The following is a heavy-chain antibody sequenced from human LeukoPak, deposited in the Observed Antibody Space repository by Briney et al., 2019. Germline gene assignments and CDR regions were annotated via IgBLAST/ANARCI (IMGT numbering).Heavy chain of an antibody. V-gene: IGHV1-18*01. J-gene: IGHJ4*02. CDR2: ISAYNGNT. CDR1: GYTFTSYG. Sequence: ASVKVSCKASGYTFTSYGISWVRQAPGQGLEWMGWISAYNGNTNYSQKLQGRVTMTTDTSTNTAYMELRSLSSDDTAVYYCARDKFGIAAAGTSGIDYWGQGTLVTVSS. D-gene: IGHD6-13*01. CDR3: ARDKFGIAAAGTSGIDY.